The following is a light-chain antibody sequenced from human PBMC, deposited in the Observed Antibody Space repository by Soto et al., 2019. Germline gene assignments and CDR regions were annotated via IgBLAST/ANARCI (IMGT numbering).Light chain of an antibody. J-gene: IGKJ1*01. CDR1: QSVSSY. V-gene: IGKV3-11*01. CDR3: QQRSNLPRT. CDR2: DAS. Sequence: EVVFRKSPATLLLSHGERATLSCRASQSVSSYLAWYQQKPGQAPRLLIYDASNRATGIPARFSGSGSGTDFTLTISSLEPEDFAVYYCQQRSNLPRTFGQGTKVDNK.